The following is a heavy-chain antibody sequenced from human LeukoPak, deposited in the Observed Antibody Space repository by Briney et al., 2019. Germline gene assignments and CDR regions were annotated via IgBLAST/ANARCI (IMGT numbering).Heavy chain of an antibody. D-gene: IGHD3-22*01. CDR3: ASQPYYYDSSGYYP. CDR1: GGSFSGYY. Sequence: SETLSLTCAVYGGSFSGYYWSWIRQPPGKGLEWIGEINHSESTNYNPSLKSRVTISVDTSKNQFSLKLSSVTAADTAVYYCASQPYYYDSSGYYPWGQGTLVTVSS. J-gene: IGHJ5*02. CDR2: INHSEST. V-gene: IGHV4-34*01.